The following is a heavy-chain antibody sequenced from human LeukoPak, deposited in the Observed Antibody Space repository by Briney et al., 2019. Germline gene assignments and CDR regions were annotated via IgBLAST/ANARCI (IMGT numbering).Heavy chain of an antibody. CDR3: ARLWYGGLFDY. Sequence: SETLSLTCTVSGGSISSSSYYWGWIRQPPGKGLEWIGSIYYSGSTYYNPSLKSRVTISVDTSKNQFSLKRSSVTAADTAVYYCARLWYGGLFDYWGQGTLVTVSS. V-gene: IGHV4-39*01. D-gene: IGHD3-10*01. CDR1: GGSISSSSYY. CDR2: IYYSGST. J-gene: IGHJ4*02.